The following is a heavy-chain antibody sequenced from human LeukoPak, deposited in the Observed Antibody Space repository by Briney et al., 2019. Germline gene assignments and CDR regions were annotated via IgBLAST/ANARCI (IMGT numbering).Heavy chain of an antibody. CDR3: ARIGIAAAPRDLRY. J-gene: IGHJ4*02. D-gene: IGHD6-13*01. CDR2: INPNSGGT. V-gene: IGHV1-2*02. CDR1: GYTFTGYY. Sequence: ASVKVSCKASGYTFTGYYMHWVRQAPGQGLEWMGWINPNSGGTNYAQKFQGRVTMTRDTSISTAYMELSRLRSDDMAVYYCARIGIAAAPRDLRYWGQGTLVTVSS.